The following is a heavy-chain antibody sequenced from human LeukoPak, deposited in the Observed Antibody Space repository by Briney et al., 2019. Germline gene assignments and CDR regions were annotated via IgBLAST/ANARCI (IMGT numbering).Heavy chain of an antibody. J-gene: IGHJ5*02. V-gene: IGHV3-23*01. D-gene: IGHD6-19*01. CDR1: GFTFSSYA. CDR2: INGGGGST. CDR3: VREGGGDWYSGWFDP. Sequence: PGGSLRLSCAAAGFTFSSYAMNWVRQAPGKGLEWVSAINGGGGSTYYADSVKGRFTISRDNAENSPYLQMNSLRVEDTAVYYCVREGGGDWYSGWFDPWGQGTLVTVSS.